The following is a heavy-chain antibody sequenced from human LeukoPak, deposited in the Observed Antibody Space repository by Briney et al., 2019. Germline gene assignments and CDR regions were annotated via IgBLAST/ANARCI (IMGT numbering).Heavy chain of an antibody. D-gene: IGHD4-17*01. J-gene: IGHJ4*01. Sequence: PGGSLRLSCAASGFTFSSYSMNWVRQAPGKGLEWVSSISSSSSYIYYADSVRGRFTISRDNAKNSLFLQMSNLIAEDTAVYYCARALIDHGDTFDLWGHGTLVTVSS. CDR1: GFTFSSYS. CDR3: ARALIDHGDTFDL. CDR2: ISSSSSYI. V-gene: IGHV3-21*01.